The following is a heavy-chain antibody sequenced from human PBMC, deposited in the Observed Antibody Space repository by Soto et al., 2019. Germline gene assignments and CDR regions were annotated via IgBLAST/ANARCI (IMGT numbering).Heavy chain of an antibody. CDR1: GGSISSGGYS. V-gene: IGHV4-30-2*01. J-gene: IGHJ3*02. D-gene: IGHD3-16*02. CDR3: ARAPLDYVWGSYRQNAFDI. Sequence: PSETLSLTCAVSGGSISSGGYSWSWIRQPPGKGLEWIGYIYHSGSTYYNPSLKSRVTISVDRSKSQLSLKLSSVTAADTAVYYCARAPLDYVWGSYRQNAFDIWGQGTMVTVSS. CDR2: IYHSGST.